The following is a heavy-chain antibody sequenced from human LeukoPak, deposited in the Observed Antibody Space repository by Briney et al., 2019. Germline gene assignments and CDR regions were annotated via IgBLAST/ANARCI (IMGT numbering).Heavy chain of an antibody. J-gene: IGHJ4*02. D-gene: IGHD3-22*01. V-gene: IGHV5-51*01. Sequence: GESLKISCKGSGYSFTSYWIGWVRQMPGKGLEWMGIIYPGDSDTRYSPSFQGQVTISADKSISTAYLQWSSLKASDTAMYYCARDSGMDYYDSSGYYYVLLRNWGQGTLITVSS. CDR1: GYSFTSYW. CDR3: ARDSGMDYYDSSGYYYVLLRN. CDR2: IYPGDSDT.